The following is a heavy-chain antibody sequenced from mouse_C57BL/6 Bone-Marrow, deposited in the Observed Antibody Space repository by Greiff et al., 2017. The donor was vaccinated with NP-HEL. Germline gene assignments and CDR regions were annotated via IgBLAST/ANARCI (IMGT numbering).Heavy chain of an antibody. CDR1: GYTFTSYW. D-gene: IGHD2-2*01. Sequence: QVQLQQPGAELVKPGASVKLSCKASGYTFTSYWMHWVKQRPGRGLEWIGRIDPNSGGTKYNEKFKSKATLTVDKPSSTAYMQLSSLTSEDSAVYYCATRSTMVTTRGCYFDYWGQGTTLTVSS. J-gene: IGHJ2*01. CDR2: IDPNSGGT. V-gene: IGHV1-72*01. CDR3: ATRSTMVTTRGCYFDY.